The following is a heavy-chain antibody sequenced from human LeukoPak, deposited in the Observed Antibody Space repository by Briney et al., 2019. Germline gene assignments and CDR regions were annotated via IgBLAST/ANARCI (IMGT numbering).Heavy chain of an antibody. J-gene: IGHJ4*02. CDR3: AKTFWINGWSVGFDS. CDR2: ISTSGST. Sequence: PSQTLSLTCSVSGGSISSSGYYWTWIRQPAEKGLEWIGRISTSGSTTYNPSLESRVTISLEKSKNQFSLRLSSVTAADTAVYYCAKTFWINGWSVGFDSWGPGTLVAVSS. V-gene: IGHV4-61*02. CDR1: GGSISSSGYY. D-gene: IGHD6-19*01.